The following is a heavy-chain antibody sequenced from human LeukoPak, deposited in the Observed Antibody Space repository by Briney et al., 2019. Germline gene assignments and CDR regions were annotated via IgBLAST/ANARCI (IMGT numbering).Heavy chain of an antibody. D-gene: IGHD3-10*01. CDR2: INPNSGGT. Sequence: GASVKASCKASGYTFTAYSMHWVRQAPGQGLEWMGWINPNSGGTDCAQRFQGRVTMTRDTSITMLYMEMSSLTPDDTAVYYCARGLALGSGSYLGVEDYWGQGTLVTVSS. CDR1: GYTFTAYS. J-gene: IGHJ4*02. V-gene: IGHV1-2*02. CDR3: ARGLALGSGSYLGVEDY.